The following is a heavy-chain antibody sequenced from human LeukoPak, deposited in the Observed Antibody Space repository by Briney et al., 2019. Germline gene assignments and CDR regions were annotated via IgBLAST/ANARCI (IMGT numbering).Heavy chain of an antibody. V-gene: IGHV4-34*01. D-gene: IGHD6-13*01. J-gene: IGHJ6*02. CDR2: INHSGST. Sequence: SETLSLTCAVYGGSLSGYYWSWIRQPPGKGLEWIGEINHSGSTNYNPSLKSRVTISVDTSKHLFSLKLSSVTAADTAVYYCARAPGLTGYSSSWYLYYYYGMDVWGQGTTVTVS. CDR1: GGSLSGYY. CDR3: ARAPGLTGYSSSWYLYYYYGMDV.